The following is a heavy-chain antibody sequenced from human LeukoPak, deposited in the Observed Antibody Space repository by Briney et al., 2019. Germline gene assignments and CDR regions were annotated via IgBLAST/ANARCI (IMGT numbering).Heavy chain of an antibody. CDR3: ARASGGDFNYDWFDP. V-gene: IGHV1-18*01. D-gene: IGHD2-21*02. CDR2: ISAYNGNT. J-gene: IGHJ5*02. Sequence: GASVKVSCKASGYTFTSYGISWVQQAPGQGLEWMGWISAYNGNTNYAQKLQGRVTMTTDTSTSTAYMELRSLRSDDTAVYYCARASGGDFNYDWFDPWGQGTLVTVSS. CDR1: GYTFTSYG.